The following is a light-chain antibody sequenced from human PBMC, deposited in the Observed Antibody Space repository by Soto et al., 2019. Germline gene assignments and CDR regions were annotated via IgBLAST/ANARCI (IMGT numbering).Light chain of an antibody. V-gene: IGKV3-20*01. CDR3: HQYGSSPPYS. CDR2: GAS. J-gene: IGKJ2*03. CDR1: QNVARSN. Sequence: EIVLTQSPDTLSLSPGERATLSCRATQNVARSNLAWYQHRPGQAPRLLISGASTRAADTPDRFSVSGSGAQFTLTISRLEPEDFAVYYCHQYGSSPPYSFGQGTRLEI.